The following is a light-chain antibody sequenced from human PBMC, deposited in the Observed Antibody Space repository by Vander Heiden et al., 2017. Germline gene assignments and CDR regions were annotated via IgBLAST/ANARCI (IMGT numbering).Light chain of an antibody. V-gene: IGLV1-44*01. CDR3: AAWDDSLNWV. CDR1: SPNIGSNT. Sequence: QSVLTQPPPASGTPGQRVTTPCSGSSPNIGSNTVNWYQQLPGTAPKLLIYSNNQRPSGVPDRFSGSRSGTSASLAISELQSEDEADYYCAAWDDSLNWVFGGGTKLTVL. CDR2: SNN. J-gene: IGLJ3*02.